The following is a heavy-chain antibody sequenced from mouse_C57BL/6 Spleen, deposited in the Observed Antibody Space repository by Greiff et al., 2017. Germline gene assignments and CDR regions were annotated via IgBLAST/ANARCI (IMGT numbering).Heavy chain of an antibody. Sequence: VPLQQSGAELVKPGASVKLSCTASGFNITDYYMHWVKQRTEQGLEWIGRIDPENGDTKYDQKFQGKATITADTSSNTAYMQLSSLTSEDTAVEYCVGGRYDYDGSYFDYWGQGTTLTVAS. J-gene: IGHJ2*01. CDR2: IDPENGDT. CDR1: GFNITDYY. D-gene: IGHD2-4*01. V-gene: IGHV14-2*01. CDR3: VGGRYDYDGSYFDY.